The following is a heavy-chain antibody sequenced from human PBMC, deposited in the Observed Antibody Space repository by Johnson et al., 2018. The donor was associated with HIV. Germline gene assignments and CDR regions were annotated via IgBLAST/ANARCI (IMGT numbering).Heavy chain of an antibody. V-gene: IGHV3-9*01. CDR1: GFTFDDYG. D-gene: IGHD2-2*01. Sequence: VQLVESGGGLVKPGGSLRLSCTASGFTFDDYGMSWVRQAPGKGLEWVSGISWNSGSIDYADSVKGRFTISRDNAKNSLYLQMNSLRAEDTAVYYCAKGDIVVVPAADYSSSSVDIWGQGTMVTVSS. CDR2: ISWNSGSI. J-gene: IGHJ3*02. CDR3: AKGDIVVVPAADYSSSSVDI.